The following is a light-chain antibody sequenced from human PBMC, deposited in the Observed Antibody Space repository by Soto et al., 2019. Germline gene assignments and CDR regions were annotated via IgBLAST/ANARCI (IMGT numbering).Light chain of an antibody. Sequence: QSALTQPASVSGSPGQSITISCTGTTSDVGGYNYVSWYQQHPGKAPKLMIYEVRNRPSGVSSRFSGSKSGNTASLTISGLQAEDEADYYCSSYTDRRSSLYVFGTGTKVTVL. CDR3: SSYTDRRSSLYV. V-gene: IGLV2-14*01. CDR2: EVR. CDR1: TSDVGGYNY. J-gene: IGLJ1*01.